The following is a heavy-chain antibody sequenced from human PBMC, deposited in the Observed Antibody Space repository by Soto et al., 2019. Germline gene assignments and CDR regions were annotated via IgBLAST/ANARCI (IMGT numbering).Heavy chain of an antibody. CDR1: GGSISSGGYY. V-gene: IGHV4-31*03. J-gene: IGHJ5*02. D-gene: IGHD6-19*01. CDR2: IYYSGST. CDR3: ARARDSSGWNWFDP. Sequence: SETLSLTCTVSGGSISSGGYYWSWIRQHPGKGLEWIGYIYYSGSTYYNPSLKSRVTISVDTSKNQFSLKLSSVTAADTAVYYCARARDSSGWNWFDPWGQGTLVTVSS.